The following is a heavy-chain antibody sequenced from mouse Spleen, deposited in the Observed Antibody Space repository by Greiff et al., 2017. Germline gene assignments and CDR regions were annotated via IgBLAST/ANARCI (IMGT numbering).Heavy chain of an antibody. J-gene: IGHJ4*01. CDR2: INPNNGGT. Sequence: VQLQQSGPELVKPGASVKISCKASGYTFTDYYMNWVKQSHGKSLEWIGDINPNNGGTSYNQKFKGKATLTVDKSSSTAYMELRSLTSEDSAVYYCARLLLRRAMDYWGQGTSVTVSS. CDR3: ARLLLRRAMDY. V-gene: IGHV1-26*01. CDR1: GYTFTDYY. D-gene: IGHD1-1*01.